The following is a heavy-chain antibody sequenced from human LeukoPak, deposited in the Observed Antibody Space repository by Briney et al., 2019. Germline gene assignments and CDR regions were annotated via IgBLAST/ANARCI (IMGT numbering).Heavy chain of an antibody. Sequence: GGSLRLSCAASGFSFSSYWMSWVRQAPGKGLEWVANIKQDGSEKYYVDSMKGRFTISRDNAKNSLYLQMNSLRAEDTAVYYCARDAVQRGYSSGFDYWGQGTLVTVSS. CDR2: IKQDGSEK. CDR3: ARDAVQRGYSSGFDY. J-gene: IGHJ4*02. V-gene: IGHV3-7*01. CDR1: GFSFSSYW. D-gene: IGHD6-25*01.